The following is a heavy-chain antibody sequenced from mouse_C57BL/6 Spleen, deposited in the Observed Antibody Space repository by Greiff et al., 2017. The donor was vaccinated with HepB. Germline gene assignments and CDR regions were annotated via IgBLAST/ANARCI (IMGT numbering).Heavy chain of an antibody. V-gene: IGHV1-54*01. Sequence: VQLQQSGAELVRPGTSVKVSCKASGYAFTNYLIEWVKQRPGQGLEWIGVINPGSGGTNYNEKFKGKATLTADKSSSTAYMQLSSLTSEDSAVYFCARRYYDYLYAMDYWGQGTSVTVSS. CDR2: INPGSGGT. D-gene: IGHD2-4*01. CDR3: ARRYYDYLYAMDY. CDR1: GYAFTNYL. J-gene: IGHJ4*01.